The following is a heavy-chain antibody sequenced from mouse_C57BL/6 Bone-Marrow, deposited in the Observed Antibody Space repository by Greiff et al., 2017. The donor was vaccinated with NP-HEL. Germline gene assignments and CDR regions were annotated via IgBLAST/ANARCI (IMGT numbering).Heavy chain of an antibody. Sequence: QVQLQQSGAELARPGASVKLSCKASGYTFTSYGISWVKQRTGQGLEWIGEIYPRSGNTYYNEKFKGKATLTADKSSSTAYMELRSLTSEDSAVYFCARSCGVTWFAYWGQGTLVTVSA. D-gene: IGHD1-1*02. V-gene: IGHV1-81*01. CDR1: GYTFTSYG. CDR3: ARSCGVTWFAY. CDR2: IYPRSGNT. J-gene: IGHJ3*01.